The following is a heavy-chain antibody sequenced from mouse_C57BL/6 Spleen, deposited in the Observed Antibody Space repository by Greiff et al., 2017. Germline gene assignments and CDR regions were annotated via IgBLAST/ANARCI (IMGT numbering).Heavy chain of an antibody. CDR3: AREDGNYVLDY. V-gene: IGHV1-80*01. CDR2: IYPGDGDT. Sequence: VKVVASGAELVKPGASVKISCKASGYAFSSYWMNWVKQRPGKGLEWIGQIYPGDGDTNYNGKFKGKATLTADKSSSTAYMQLSSLTSEDSAVYFCAREDGNYVLDYWGQGTTLTVSS. D-gene: IGHD2-1*01. J-gene: IGHJ2*01. CDR1: GYAFSSYW.